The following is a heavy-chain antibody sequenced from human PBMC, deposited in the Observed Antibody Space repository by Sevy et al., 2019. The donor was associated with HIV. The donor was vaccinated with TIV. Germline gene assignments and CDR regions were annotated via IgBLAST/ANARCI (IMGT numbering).Heavy chain of an antibody. V-gene: IGHV3-7*01. CDR3: VRDARRYCSSTSCYRAYGMDV. J-gene: IGHJ6*02. D-gene: IGHD2-2*02. Sequence: GGSLRLSCAASGFTFSSYWMSWVRQAPGKGLEWVANIKQDGSEKYYVDSVKGRFTISRDNAKNSLYLQMNSLRAEDTAVYYCVRDARRYCSSTSCYRAYGMDVWGQGTTVTVSS. CDR2: IKQDGSEK. CDR1: GFTFSSYW.